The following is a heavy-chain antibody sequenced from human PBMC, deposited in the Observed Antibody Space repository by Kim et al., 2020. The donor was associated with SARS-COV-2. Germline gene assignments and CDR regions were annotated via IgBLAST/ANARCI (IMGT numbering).Heavy chain of an antibody. CDR2: IYPGDSDT. CDR3: ARMGEGPPLWFGELLYSTRTDAFDI. V-gene: IGHV5-51*01. D-gene: IGHD3-10*01. J-gene: IGHJ3*02. CDR1: GYSFTSYW. Sequence: GESLKISCKGSGYSFTSYWIGWVRQMPGKGLEWMGIIYPGDSDTRYSPSFQGQVTNSADKSISTAYLQWSSLKASDTAMYYCARMGEGPPLWFGELLYSTRTDAFDIWGQGTMVTVSS.